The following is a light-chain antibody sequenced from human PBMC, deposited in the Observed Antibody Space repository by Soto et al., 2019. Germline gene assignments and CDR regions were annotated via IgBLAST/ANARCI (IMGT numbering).Light chain of an antibody. CDR2: EVT. J-gene: IGLJ2*01. CDR3: SSYTSSNTLV. Sequence: QSALTQPASVSGSPGQSITLSCTGTSGDVGFYNLVSWYQQYPGKAPKVMIYEVTNRPSGVSNRFSGSKSGNTASLTISGLQAEDEADYYCSSYTSSNTLVFGGGTKLTVL. V-gene: IGLV2-14*02. CDR1: SGDVGFYNL.